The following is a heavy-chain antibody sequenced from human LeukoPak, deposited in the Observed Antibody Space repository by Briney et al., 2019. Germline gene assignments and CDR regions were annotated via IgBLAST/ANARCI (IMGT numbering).Heavy chain of an antibody. CDR2: IWYDGSNK. V-gene: IGHV3-33*01. J-gene: IGHJ6*03. CDR1: GFTFSSYG. CDR3: ARDPPDTMVQAFYYYYMDV. Sequence: GRSLRLSCAASGFTFSSYGMHWVRQAPGKGLEWVAVIWYDGSNKYYADSVKGRFTISRDNSKNTLYLQMNSLRAEDTAVYYRARDPPDTMVQAFYYYYMDVWGKGTTVTVSS. D-gene: IGHD3-10*01.